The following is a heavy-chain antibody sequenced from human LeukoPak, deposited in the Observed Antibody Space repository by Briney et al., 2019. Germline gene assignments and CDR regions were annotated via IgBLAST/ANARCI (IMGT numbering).Heavy chain of an antibody. CDR3: AREERNGGYLADN. Sequence: GASVKVSCKASGGTFSSYAISWVRQAPGQGLEWMGGIIPIFGTANYAQKFQGRVTITADESTSTAHMELSSLRSEDTAVYYCAREERNGGYLADNWGQGTLVTVSS. D-gene: IGHD3-10*01. J-gene: IGHJ4*02. V-gene: IGHV1-69*13. CDR2: IIPIFGTA. CDR1: GGTFSSYA.